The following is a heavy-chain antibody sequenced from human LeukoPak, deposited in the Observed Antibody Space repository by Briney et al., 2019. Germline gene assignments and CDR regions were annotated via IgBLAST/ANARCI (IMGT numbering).Heavy chain of an antibody. CDR3: ARAGCGGDCYYYYGMDV. Sequence: SETLSLTCTVSGGSISSYYWSWIRQPPGKGLEWIGYIYYSGSTNYNPSLKSRVTISVDTSKNQFSLKLSSVTAADTAVYYCARAGCGGDCYYYYGMDVWGQGTTVTVS. CDR1: GGSISSYY. D-gene: IGHD2-21*02. V-gene: IGHV4-59*01. CDR2: IYYSGST. J-gene: IGHJ6*02.